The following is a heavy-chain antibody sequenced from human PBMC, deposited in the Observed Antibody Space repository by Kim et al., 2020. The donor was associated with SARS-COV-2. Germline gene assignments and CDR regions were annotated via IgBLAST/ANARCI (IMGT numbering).Heavy chain of an antibody. D-gene: IGHD4-17*01. J-gene: IGHJ5*02. CDR3: ARAPLLDYGGQNWFDP. Sequence: KFQGRVTMPRDTTTSTVYMELSSLRSEDTAVYYCARAPLLDYGGQNWFDPWGQGTLVTVSS. V-gene: IGHV1-46*01.